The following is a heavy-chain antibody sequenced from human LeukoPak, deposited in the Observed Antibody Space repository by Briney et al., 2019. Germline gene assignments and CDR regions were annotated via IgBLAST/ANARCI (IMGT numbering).Heavy chain of an antibody. V-gene: IGHV1-69*04. CDR2: IIPIFGIA. Sequence: ASVKVSCKASGGTFSSYAISWVRQAPGQGLEWMGRIIPIFGIANYAQKFQGRVTITADKSTSTAYMELSSLRSEDTAVYYCARDEGGVNWGRREDYFDYWGQGTLVTVSS. CDR1: GGTFSSYA. D-gene: IGHD7-27*01. CDR3: ARDEGGVNWGRREDYFDY. J-gene: IGHJ4*02.